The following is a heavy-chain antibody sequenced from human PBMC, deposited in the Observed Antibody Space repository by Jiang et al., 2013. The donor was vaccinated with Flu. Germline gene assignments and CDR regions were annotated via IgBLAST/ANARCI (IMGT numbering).Heavy chain of an antibody. CDR1: GGSISSSSYY. Sequence: LLKPSETLSLTCTVSGGSISSSSYYWGWIRQPPGKGLEWIGSIYYSGSTYYNPSLKSRVTISVDTSKNQSSLKLSSVTAADTAVYYCAISKGYYDSSGYYGGYYFDYWGQGTLVTVSS. CDR3: AISKGYYDSSGYYGGYYFDY. J-gene: IGHJ4*02. V-gene: IGHV4-39*01. CDR2: IYYSGST. D-gene: IGHD3-22*01.